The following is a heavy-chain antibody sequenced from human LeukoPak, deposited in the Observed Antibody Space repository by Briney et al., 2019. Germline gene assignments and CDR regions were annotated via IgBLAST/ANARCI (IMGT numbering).Heavy chain of an antibody. D-gene: IGHD5-18*01. V-gene: IGHV4-4*07. Sequence: SETLSLTCTVSGGSISSYYWSWIRQPAGKGLEWIGRIYTSGSTNYNPSLKSRVTISVDTSKNQFSLKLSSVTAADTAVYYCARVGYSYGSIRAFDIWGQGTMVTVSS. CDR2: IYTSGST. J-gene: IGHJ3*02. CDR3: ARVGYSYGSIRAFDI. CDR1: GGSISSYY.